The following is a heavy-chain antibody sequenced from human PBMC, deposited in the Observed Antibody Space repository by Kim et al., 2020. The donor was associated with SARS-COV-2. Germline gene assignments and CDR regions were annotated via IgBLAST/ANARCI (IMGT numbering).Heavy chain of an antibody. D-gene: IGHD1-26*01. CDR2: INTNTGNP. Sequence: SVKVSCKASGYTFTSYAMNWVRQAPGQGLEWMGWINTNTGNPTYAQGFTGRFVFSLDTSVSTAYLQISSLKAEDTAVYYCAREGSFAPYYYYGMDVWGQGTTVTVSS. CDR1: GYTFTSYA. V-gene: IGHV7-4-1*02. J-gene: IGHJ6*02. CDR3: AREGSFAPYYYYGMDV.